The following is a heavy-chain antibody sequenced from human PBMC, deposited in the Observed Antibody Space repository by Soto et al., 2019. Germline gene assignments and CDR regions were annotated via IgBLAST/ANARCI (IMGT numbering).Heavy chain of an antibody. D-gene: IGHD3-22*01. J-gene: IGHJ4*02. CDR1: GYTFTSNA. V-gene: IGHV1-18*01. CDR3: ASYPPNYDSSGYYYCFDF. CDR2: ISAYNGNT. Sequence: ASVKVSCKASGYTFTSNAICWPRQATRQGLEWMGWISAYNGNTNYAQKLQGRVTMTTDTSTSTAYMELRSLRSDDTAVYYCASYPPNYDSSGYYYCFDFWGKGTPVTVSS.